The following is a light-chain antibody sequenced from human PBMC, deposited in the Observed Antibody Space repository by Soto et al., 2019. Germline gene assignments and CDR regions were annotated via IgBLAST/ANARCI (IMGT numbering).Light chain of an antibody. Sequence: ENVFTQSPCTLSLSPFARATLSCRASQSVGYSLAWYQQRPGQAPTLLISDASTRAPGIPDRFSGSGSGTDFTLTISRLQPEDYALYYCQQYGPSLITFGQGTRLEIK. CDR1: QSVGYS. CDR2: DAS. J-gene: IGKJ5*01. CDR3: QQYGPSLIT. V-gene: IGKV3-20*01.